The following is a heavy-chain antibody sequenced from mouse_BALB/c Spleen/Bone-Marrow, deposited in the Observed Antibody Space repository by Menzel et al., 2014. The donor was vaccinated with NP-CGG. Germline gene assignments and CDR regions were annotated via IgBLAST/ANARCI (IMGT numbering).Heavy chain of an antibody. CDR3: SRRAHYFGSGLDY. V-gene: IGHV1-9*01. J-gene: IGHJ2*01. D-gene: IGHD1-1*01. CDR1: GYIFSSYW. Sequence: VQLQQSGAELMKPGASVTISCKATGYIFSSYWIEWIKQRPGHGLEWIGEILPGSGNTNYNEKFRDKVTFTAETSSNIAYMQLSSLTSEDSAVYYCSRRAHYFGSGLDYWGQGTTLTVSS. CDR2: ILPGSGNT.